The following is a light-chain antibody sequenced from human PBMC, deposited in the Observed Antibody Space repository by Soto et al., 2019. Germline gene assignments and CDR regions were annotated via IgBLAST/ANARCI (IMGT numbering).Light chain of an antibody. CDR1: QSVSSY. V-gene: IGKV3-11*01. J-gene: IGKJ2*01. Sequence: EIVLTQSPATLSLSPGERATLSCRASQSVSSYLAWYQQKPGQAPRLLIYGASNRATGIPARFTGSGSETDFTLTISSLEPEDFAVYYCQHRGEWPRTFGQGTKLEIK. CDR2: GAS. CDR3: QHRGEWPRT.